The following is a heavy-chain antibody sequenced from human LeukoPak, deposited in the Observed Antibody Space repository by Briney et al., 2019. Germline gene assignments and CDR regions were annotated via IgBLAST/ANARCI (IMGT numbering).Heavy chain of an antibody. CDR2: ISSSSYI. Sequence: PGGSLRLSCAAPGFTFSSYSMNWVRQAPGKGLEWVSSISSSSYIYYADSVKGRFTISRDNAKNSLYLQMNSLRAEDTAVYYCARLGRGDFDYWGQGTLVTVSS. CDR1: GFTFSSYS. V-gene: IGHV3-21*01. CDR3: ARLGRGDFDY. J-gene: IGHJ4*02. D-gene: IGHD3-16*01.